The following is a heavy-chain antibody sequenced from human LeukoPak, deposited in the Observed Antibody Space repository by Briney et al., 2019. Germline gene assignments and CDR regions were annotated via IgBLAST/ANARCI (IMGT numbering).Heavy chain of an antibody. CDR2: IYHSGST. Sequence: SETLSLTCTVSGGSISSGGYYWSWIRQPPGKGLEWIGYIYHSGSTYYNPSLKSRVTISVDRSKNQFSLKLSSVTAADTAVCYCARLRDSSGWYGVDYWGQGTLVTVSS. J-gene: IGHJ4*02. V-gene: IGHV4-30-2*01. D-gene: IGHD6-19*01. CDR1: GGSISSGGYY. CDR3: ARLRDSSGWYGVDY.